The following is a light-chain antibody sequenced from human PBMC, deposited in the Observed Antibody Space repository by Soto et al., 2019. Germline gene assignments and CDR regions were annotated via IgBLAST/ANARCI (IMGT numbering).Light chain of an antibody. J-gene: IGLJ1*01. V-gene: IGLV1-51*01. Sequence: QSVMTQPPSVSAAPGQTGTISCSGSSSNIGGNSVSWYQQLPGTAPKLLIYDDNKRPSGIPDRFSGSKSGTSATLGITGFQTGDEADYYCGSWDSRLSAYVFGTGTKLTVL. CDR2: DDN. CDR3: GSWDSRLSAYV. CDR1: SSNIGGNS.